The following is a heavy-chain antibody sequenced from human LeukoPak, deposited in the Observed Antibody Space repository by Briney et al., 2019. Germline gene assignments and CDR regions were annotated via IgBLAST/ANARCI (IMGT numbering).Heavy chain of an antibody. CDR3: AKDFVAVAGGKVDC. CDR1: EFSVGSNY. J-gene: IGHJ4*02. Sequence: PGGSLRLSCAASEFSVGSNYMTWVRQAPGKGLEWVSLIYSGGSTYYADSVKGRFTISRDNSKNTLYLQMNSLRVEDTAVYYCAKDFVAVAGGKVDCWGQGTLVTVSS. D-gene: IGHD6-19*01. V-gene: IGHV3-66*01. CDR2: IYSGGST.